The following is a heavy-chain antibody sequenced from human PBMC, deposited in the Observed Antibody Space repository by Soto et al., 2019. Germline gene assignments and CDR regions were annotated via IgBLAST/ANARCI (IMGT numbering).Heavy chain of an antibody. D-gene: IGHD3-22*01. CDR1: GFTFSSYA. J-gene: IGHJ4*02. Sequence: PGGSLRLSCAASGFTFSSYAMSWVRQAPGKGLEWVSAISGSGGSTYYADSVKGRFTISRDNSKNTLYLQMNSLRAEDTAVYYCAKDHAYYYDSSGYYYDYWGQGTLVTVSS. CDR3: AKDHAYYYDSSGYYYDY. CDR2: ISGSGGST. V-gene: IGHV3-23*01.